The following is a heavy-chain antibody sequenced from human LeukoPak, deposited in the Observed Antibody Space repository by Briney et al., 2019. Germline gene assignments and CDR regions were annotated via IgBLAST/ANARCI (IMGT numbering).Heavy chain of an antibody. CDR1: GFTFSSYG. V-gene: IGHV3-23*01. D-gene: IGHD3-3*01. CDR3: AKDLYYEGTDAFDI. Sequence: GSSLRLSCAASGFTFSSYGMHWVRQAPGKGLEWVSAISGSGGSTYYADSVKGRFTISRDNSKNTLYLQMNSLRAEDTAVYYCAKDLYYEGTDAFDIWGQGTMVTVSS. CDR2: ISGSGGST. J-gene: IGHJ3*02.